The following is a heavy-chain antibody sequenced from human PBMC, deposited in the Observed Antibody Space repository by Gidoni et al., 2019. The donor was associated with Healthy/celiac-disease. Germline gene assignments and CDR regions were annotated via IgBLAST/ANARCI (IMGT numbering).Heavy chain of an antibody. CDR2: IYPGDSDT. Sequence: ISGKGLEWMGIIYPGDSDTRYSPSFQGQVTISADKSISTAYLQWSSLKASDTAMYYCARLDTAMAETDAFDIWGQGTMVTVSS. CDR3: ARLDTAMAETDAFDI. V-gene: IGHV5-51*01. D-gene: IGHD5-18*01. J-gene: IGHJ3*02.